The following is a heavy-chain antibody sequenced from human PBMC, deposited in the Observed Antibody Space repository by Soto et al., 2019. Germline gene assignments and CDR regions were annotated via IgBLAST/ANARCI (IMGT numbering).Heavy chain of an antibody. Sequence: ASVKVSCKASGYTFTGYYMHWVRQAPGQGLEWMGWINPNSGGTNYAQKFQGRVTMTRDTSISTAYMELSRLRSDDTAVYYCARDGMMDTAGVRDFQHWGQGTLVTVSS. V-gene: IGHV1-2*02. D-gene: IGHD5-18*01. CDR3: ARDGMMDTAGVRDFQH. J-gene: IGHJ1*01. CDR1: GYTFTGYY. CDR2: INPNSGGT.